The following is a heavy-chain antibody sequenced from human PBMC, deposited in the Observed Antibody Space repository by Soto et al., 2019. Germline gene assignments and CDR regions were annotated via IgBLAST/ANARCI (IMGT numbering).Heavy chain of an antibody. CDR2: ISGSGGSS. J-gene: IGHJ6*02. CDR3: AKVTKRAAAGRYEYYKYAVAV. V-gene: IGHV3-23*01. CDR1: GFAFSTYA. Sequence: EVQLLESGGDLEHPGGSLRLSCAASGFAFSTYAMTWVRQAPGKGLEWVSVISGSGGSSYYEASVKGRFTISRDNYKNTVYVQMNGLRAEDTALYFCAKVTKRAAAGRYEYYKYAVAVWGQGTTVTVSS. D-gene: IGHD6-13*01.